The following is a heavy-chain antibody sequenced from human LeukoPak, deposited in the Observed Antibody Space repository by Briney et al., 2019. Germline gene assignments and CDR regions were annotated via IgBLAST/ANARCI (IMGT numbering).Heavy chain of an antibody. D-gene: IGHD3-10*01. CDR2: ISYDGSNK. CDR3: AKEPRGPLDY. Sequence: GGSLRLSCAASGFTFSSYGMHWVRQAPGKGLEWVAVISYDGSNKYYADSVKGRFTISGDNSKNTLYLQMNSLRAEDTAVYYCAKEPRGPLDYWGQGTLVTVSS. CDR1: GFTFSSYG. J-gene: IGHJ4*02. V-gene: IGHV3-30*18.